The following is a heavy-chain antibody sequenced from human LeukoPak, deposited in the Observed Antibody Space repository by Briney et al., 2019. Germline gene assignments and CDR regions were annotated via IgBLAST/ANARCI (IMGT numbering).Heavy chain of an antibody. J-gene: IGHJ4*02. V-gene: IGHV3-30*02. Sequence: GGSLGLSCAASGFSFDSYGMNWVRQAPGKGLEWVAYIGFDGIDKGYGDSVKGRFTVSRDNSKDTLYLQMNSLRVEDTGVYYCATWAYHVIFTEYWGQGSLVTVSS. CDR1: GFSFDSYG. CDR3: ATWAYHVIFTEY. CDR2: IGFDGIDK. D-gene: IGHD2-2*01.